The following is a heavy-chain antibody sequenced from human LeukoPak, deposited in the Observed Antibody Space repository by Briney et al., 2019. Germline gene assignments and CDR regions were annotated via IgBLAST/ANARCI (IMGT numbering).Heavy chain of an antibody. CDR1: GYTFTSYA. Sequence: ASVKVSCKASGYTFTSYAMNWVRQAPGQGLEWMGWINTNTGNPTYAQGFTGRFVFSLDTSVSTAYLQIGSLKAEDTAVYYCARDYDYGDPQDGMDVWGQGTTVTVSS. D-gene: IGHD4-17*01. J-gene: IGHJ6*02. CDR3: ARDYDYGDPQDGMDV. CDR2: INTNTGNP. V-gene: IGHV7-4-1*01.